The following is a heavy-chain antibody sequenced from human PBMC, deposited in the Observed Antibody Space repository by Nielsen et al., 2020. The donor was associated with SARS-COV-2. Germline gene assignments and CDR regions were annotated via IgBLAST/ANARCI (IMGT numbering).Heavy chain of an antibody. Sequence: GGSLRLSCTASGFTFGDYAMSWFRQAPGKGLEWVGFIRSKAYGGTTEYAASVKGRFTISRDDSKSIAYLQMNSLKTEDTAVYYCTRALWFGELFTSFDYWGQGTLVTVSS. CDR3: TRALWFGELFTSFDY. CDR1: GFTFGDYA. V-gene: IGHV3-49*03. D-gene: IGHD3-10*01. J-gene: IGHJ4*02. CDR2: IRSKAYGGTT.